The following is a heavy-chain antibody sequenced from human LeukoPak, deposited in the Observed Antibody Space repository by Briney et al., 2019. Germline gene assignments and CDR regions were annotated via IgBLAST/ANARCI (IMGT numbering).Heavy chain of an antibody. V-gene: IGHV3-21*01. CDR1: GFTFSDYT. CDR2: ISSSRGYI. Sequence: GGSLRLSCAASGFTFSDYTMNWVPQAPGKGLEWVSSISSSRGYIYYADSVRGRFTVSRDNAKNSLYLQVSALRAEDTAAYYCVREKYEWLFDSWGQGTLVTVSS. D-gene: IGHD5-12*01. J-gene: IGHJ4*02. CDR3: VREKYEWLFDS.